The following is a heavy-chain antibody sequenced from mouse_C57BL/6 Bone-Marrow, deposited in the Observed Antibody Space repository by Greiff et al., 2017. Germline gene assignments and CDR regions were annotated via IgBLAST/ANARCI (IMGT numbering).Heavy chain of an antibody. V-gene: IGHV1-81*01. CDR3: ARDDYGSSSLDY. J-gene: IGHJ2*01. CDR1: GYTFTSYG. CDR2: IYPRSGNT. D-gene: IGHD1-1*01. Sequence: VQLVESGAELARPGASVELSCKASGYTFTSYGISWVKQRTGQGLEWIGEIYPRSGNTYYNEKFKGKATLTADKSSSTAYMELRSLTSEDSAVYFCARDDYGSSSLDYWGQGTTLTVSS.